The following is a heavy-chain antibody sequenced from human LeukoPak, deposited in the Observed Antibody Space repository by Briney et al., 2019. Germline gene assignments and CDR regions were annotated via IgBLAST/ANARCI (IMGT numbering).Heavy chain of an antibody. D-gene: IGHD6-19*01. CDR1: GFTFSSYA. CDR2: IYSGGNT. J-gene: IGHJ3*02. Sequence: GGSLRLSCTASGFTFSSYAMSWVRQAPGKGLDWVSIIYSGGNTYYADSVKGRFTISRDNSKNTLYLQMNSLRAEDTAVYYCASPSSGQSFDIWGHGTMVTVSS. V-gene: IGHV3-53*01. CDR3: ASPSSGQSFDI.